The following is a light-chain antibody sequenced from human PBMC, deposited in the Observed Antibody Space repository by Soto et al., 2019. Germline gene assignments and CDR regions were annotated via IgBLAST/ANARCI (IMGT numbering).Light chain of an antibody. J-gene: IGKJ2*01. V-gene: IGKV3-20*01. CDR1: QSVSSSS. CDR2: GTS. Sequence: EIVLTQSPGTLSLSPGDRVTLSCRASQSVSSSSLAWYQQKPGQAPRLLIYGTSSRATGIPDRFSGGGSGTDFTLSITRLEPEDLAVYYCHHCGSSLPEAFGQRTKLEIK. CDR3: HHCGSSLPEA.